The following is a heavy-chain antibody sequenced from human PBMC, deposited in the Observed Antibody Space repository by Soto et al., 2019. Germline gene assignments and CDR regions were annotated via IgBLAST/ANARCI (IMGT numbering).Heavy chain of an antibody. V-gene: IGHV4-61*01. Sequence: PSETLSLTCTLSGGSVSSGSYYWSWIRQPPGKGLEWIGYIYYSGSTNYNPSLKSRVTISVDTSKNQFSLKLSSVTAADSAVYYCARGIAVADFDYWGQGTLVTVSS. D-gene: IGHD6-19*01. CDR3: ARGIAVADFDY. J-gene: IGHJ4*02. CDR2: IYYSGST. CDR1: GGSVSSGSYY.